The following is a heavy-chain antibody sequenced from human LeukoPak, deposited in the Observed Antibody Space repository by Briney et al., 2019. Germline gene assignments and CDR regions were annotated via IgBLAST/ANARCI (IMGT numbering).Heavy chain of an antibody. CDR3: AKGPASMGRELDLMDV. J-gene: IGHJ6*02. CDR2: IYYSGSA. CDR1: GVSIRNSNYY. Sequence: SETLSLTCTVSGVSIRNSNYYWGWIRQPPGKGLEWIGSIYYSGSAYYNPSLKSRVTISVDTSKNQFSLKLSSVTAADTAVYYCAKGPASMGRELDLMDVWGQGTTVTVSS. D-gene: IGHD1-7*01. V-gene: IGHV4-39*07.